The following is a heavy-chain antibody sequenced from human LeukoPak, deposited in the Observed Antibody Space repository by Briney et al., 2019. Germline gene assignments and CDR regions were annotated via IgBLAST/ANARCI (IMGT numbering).Heavy chain of an antibody. J-gene: IGHJ2*01. CDR2: IDSGSTFI. D-gene: IGHD6-13*01. CDR1: GFTFSSDT. V-gene: IGHV3-21*01. CDR3: ARAGYSSTWYSRYFDL. Sequence: GGSLRLSCTASGFTFSSDTLNWVRQAPGKGLEWVSSIDSGSTFIYYADSVRGRFTISRDNAKNSVYLQMNSLRVEDTAVYYCARAGYSSTWYSRYFDLWGRGTLVTVSS.